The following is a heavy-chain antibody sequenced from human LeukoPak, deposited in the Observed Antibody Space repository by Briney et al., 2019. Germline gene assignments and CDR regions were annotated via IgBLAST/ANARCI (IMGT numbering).Heavy chain of an antibody. Sequence: GASVKVSCKASGYTFTGYYMHWVRQAPGQGLEWMGWINPNSGGTNYAQKFQGRVTMTRDTSISTAYMELSRLRSDDTAVYYCARAVIRGATTYYFDYWGQGTLVTVSS. CDR1: GYTFTGYY. V-gene: IGHV1-2*02. CDR2: INPNSGGT. CDR3: ARAVIRGATTYYFDY. J-gene: IGHJ4*02. D-gene: IGHD1-26*01.